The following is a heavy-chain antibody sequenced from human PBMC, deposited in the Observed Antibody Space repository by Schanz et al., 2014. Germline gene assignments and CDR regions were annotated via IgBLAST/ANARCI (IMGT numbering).Heavy chain of an antibody. J-gene: IGHJ4*02. CDR2: INPTGGST. CDR3: ARAAYGGYTSTPLRY. CDR1: GYTFTGYY. D-gene: IGHD5-12*01. Sequence: QVQLVQSGAEVKKPGASVKVSCKASGYTFTGYYMHWVRQAPGQGLEWMGWINPTGGSTTYAEKFLGRVTMTSDTSTSTVYMELSSLRSEDTAVYYCARAAYGGYTSTPLRYWGQGTLVTVSS. V-gene: IGHV1-46*01.